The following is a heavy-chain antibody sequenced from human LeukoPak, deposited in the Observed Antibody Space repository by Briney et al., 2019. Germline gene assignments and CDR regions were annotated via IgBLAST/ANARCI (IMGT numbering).Heavy chain of an antibody. V-gene: IGHV3-74*01. Sequence: GGSLRLSCAASGFSFSSYWMHWVRQAPGMGLVWVSRSNGDGTDTIYADSVKGRFTISRDNAKNTLYLQMNSLRAEDTAVYYCAKGPATAIPHPYYFDYWGQGTLVTVSS. CDR2: SNGDGTDT. CDR1: GFSFSSYW. J-gene: IGHJ4*02. D-gene: IGHD2-21*02. CDR3: AKGPATAIPHPYYFDY.